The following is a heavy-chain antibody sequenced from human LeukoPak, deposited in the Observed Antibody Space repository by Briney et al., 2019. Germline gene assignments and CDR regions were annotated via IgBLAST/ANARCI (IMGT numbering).Heavy chain of an antibody. Sequence: GGSLSLFCAAWGFPFSRYAMQCVRQSRGKGREGVAVISYDGSNKYYADSVKGRFTISRDNTKNTLYLQMNSLRAEDTAVYYCARDIRGVYYYGSAIWGQGTLVTVSS. D-gene: IGHD3-10*01. CDR1: GFPFSRYA. CDR2: ISYDGSNK. CDR3: ARDIRGVYYYGSAI. V-gene: IGHV3-30-3*01. J-gene: IGHJ4*02.